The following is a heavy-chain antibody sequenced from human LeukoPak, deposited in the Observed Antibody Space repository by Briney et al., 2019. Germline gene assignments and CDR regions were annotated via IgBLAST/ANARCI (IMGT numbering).Heavy chain of an antibody. J-gene: IGHJ6*03. CDR3: ARDGSSDYYYYMDV. CDR1: GYTFTSYA. CDR2: INAGNGNT. V-gene: IGHV1-3*03. D-gene: IGHD6-25*01. Sequence: RASVKVSCKASGYTFTSYAMHWVRQAPGQRLEWMGWINAGNGNTKYSQEFQGRVTITRDTSASTAYMELSSLRSEDMAVYYCARDGSSDYYYYMDVWGKGTTVTVSS.